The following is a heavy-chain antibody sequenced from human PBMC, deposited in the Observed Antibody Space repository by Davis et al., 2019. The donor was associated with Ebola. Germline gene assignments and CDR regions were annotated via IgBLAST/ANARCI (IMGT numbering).Heavy chain of an antibody. Sequence: ASVKVSCKTSGYTFTSYGITWVRQAPGQGLEWMGWINAGNGNTKYSQKFQGRVTITRDTSASTAYMELSSLRSEDTAVYYCARRGYYDILTGYSDWGQGTLVTVSS. V-gene: IGHV1-3*01. D-gene: IGHD3-9*01. CDR1: GYTFTSYG. CDR3: ARRGYYDILTGYSD. J-gene: IGHJ4*02. CDR2: INAGNGNT.